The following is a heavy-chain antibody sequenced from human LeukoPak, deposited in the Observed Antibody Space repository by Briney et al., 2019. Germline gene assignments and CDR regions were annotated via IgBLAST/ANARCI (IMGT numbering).Heavy chain of an antibody. CDR2: IIPILGIA. Sequence: SVKVSCKASGGTFSSYAISWVRQAPGQGLEWMGRIIPILGIANYAQKFQGRVTITADKSTSTAYMELSSLRSEDTAVYYCARDSGLKSNAFDIWGQGTMVTVSS. J-gene: IGHJ3*02. V-gene: IGHV1-69*04. CDR1: GGTFSSYA. CDR3: ARDSGLKSNAFDI. D-gene: IGHD1-14*01.